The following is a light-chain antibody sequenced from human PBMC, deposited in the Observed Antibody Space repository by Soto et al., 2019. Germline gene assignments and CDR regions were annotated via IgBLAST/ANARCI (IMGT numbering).Light chain of an antibody. CDR3: QQYNKWPWT. J-gene: IGKJ1*01. CDR2: GAS. V-gene: IGKV3-15*01. CDR1: QSVSSN. Sequence: EIVLTQSPGTLSLSPGERATLSCRASQSVSSNLAWYQQRPGQAPRLLIYGASTRATGTPARFSGSGSGTDFTLTISSLQSEDFAVYYCQQYNKWPWTFGQGTKVDIK.